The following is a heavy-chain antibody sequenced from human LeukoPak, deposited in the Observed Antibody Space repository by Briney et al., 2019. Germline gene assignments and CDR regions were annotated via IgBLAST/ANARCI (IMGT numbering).Heavy chain of an antibody. V-gene: IGHV3-48*01. CDR1: GFTFSSYN. J-gene: IGHJ4*02. CDR3: ARRKANSDGEFDY. D-gene: IGHD3-10*01. CDR2: ISSSGSSI. Sequence: GGSLRLSCAASGFTFSSYNMNWVRQASGKGLDWVSFISSSGSSITYADSVKGRFTISRDNVKNSLYLQMNSLRAEDTAVYYCARRKANSDGEFDYWGQGTLVTVSS.